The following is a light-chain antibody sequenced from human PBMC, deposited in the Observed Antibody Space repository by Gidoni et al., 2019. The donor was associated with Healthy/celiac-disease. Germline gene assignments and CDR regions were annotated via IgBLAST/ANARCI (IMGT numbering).Light chain of an antibody. V-gene: IGLV2-14*03. J-gene: IGLJ3*02. CDR3: SSYTSSSTLRGV. CDR1: SSDVGGYNY. CDR2: DVS. Sequence: QSALTHPASVSGSPAQSITISCTGTSSDVGGYNYVSWYQQHPGKAPKLMIYDVSNRPSGVSNRFSGSKSGNTASLTISGLQAEDEADYYCSSYTSSSTLRGVFGGGTKLTVL.